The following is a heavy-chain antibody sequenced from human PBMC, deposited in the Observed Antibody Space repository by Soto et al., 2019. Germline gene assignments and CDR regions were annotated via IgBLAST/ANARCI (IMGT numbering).Heavy chain of an antibody. CDR3: ARWWSGSRRGFDP. D-gene: IGHD3-3*01. V-gene: IGHV4-31*03. J-gene: IGHJ5*02. CDR1: GGSISSGDYY. Sequence: QVQLQESGPGLVKPSQTLSLTCTVSGGSISSGDYYWSWIRQHPGKGLEWIGYIYYSGSTYYNPSPKSRCTIAVDPSKNQSSLKLSSVTAADTAGYYCARWWSGSRRGFDPWGQGTLVTVSS. CDR2: IYYSGST.